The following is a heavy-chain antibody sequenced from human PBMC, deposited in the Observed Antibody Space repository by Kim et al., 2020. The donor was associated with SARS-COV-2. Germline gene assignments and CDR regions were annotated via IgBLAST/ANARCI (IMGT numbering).Heavy chain of an antibody. Sequence: SETLSLTCAVYGGSFSGYYWSWIRQPPGKGLEWIGEINHSGSTNYNPSLKSRVTISVDTSKNQFSLKLSSVTAADTAVYYCARLRAAAGQWGYGMDVWGQGTTVTVSS. J-gene: IGHJ6*02. CDR1: GGSFSGYY. CDR3: ARLRAAAGQWGYGMDV. CDR2: INHSGST. V-gene: IGHV4-34*01. D-gene: IGHD6-13*01.